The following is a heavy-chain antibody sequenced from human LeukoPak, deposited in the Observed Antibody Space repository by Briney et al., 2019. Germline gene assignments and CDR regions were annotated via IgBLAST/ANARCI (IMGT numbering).Heavy chain of an antibody. D-gene: IGHD3-16*01. Sequence: GGSLRLSCAASGLTVSSSYMSWVRQAPGKGLEWISTLYSGVSTNYADSVKGRFAISRDNPQNTLYLQMNSLRAGDTAVYYCARLVEVLGDSFDIWGQGTMVTVST. J-gene: IGHJ3*02. CDR3: ARLVEVLGDSFDI. CDR1: GLTVSSSY. V-gene: IGHV3-53*01. CDR2: LYSGVST.